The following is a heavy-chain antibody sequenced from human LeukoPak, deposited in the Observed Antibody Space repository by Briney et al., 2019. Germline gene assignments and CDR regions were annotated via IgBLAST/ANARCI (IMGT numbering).Heavy chain of an antibody. V-gene: IGHV4-30-4*08. D-gene: IGHD3-10*01. J-gene: IGHJ3*02. Sequence: SQTLSLTCTVSGGSISSGDYYWSWIRQPPGKGLEWIGYIYYSGSTYYNPSLKSRVTISVDTSKNQFSLKLSSVTAADTAVYYCARPSTTMVRGVISAFDIWGQGTMVTVSS. CDR1: GGSISSGDYY. CDR2: IYYSGST. CDR3: ARPSTTMVRGVISAFDI.